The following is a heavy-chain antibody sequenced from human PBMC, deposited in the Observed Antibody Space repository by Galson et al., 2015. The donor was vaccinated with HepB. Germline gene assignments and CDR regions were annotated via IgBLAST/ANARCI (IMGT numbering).Heavy chain of an antibody. CDR1: GFSFNSYD. D-gene: IGHD2-15*01. Sequence: SLRLSCAASGFSFNSYDMHWVRQAPGMGLEWVAGISYDGRNKYHADSVKGRITISRENSKNALYLQMINLRVEDTALYYCVRGKLIRGFVVAEDDCWGQGTLVTVSS. CDR2: ISYDGRNK. CDR3: VRGKLIRGFVVAEDDC. J-gene: IGHJ1*01. V-gene: IGHV3-30*04.